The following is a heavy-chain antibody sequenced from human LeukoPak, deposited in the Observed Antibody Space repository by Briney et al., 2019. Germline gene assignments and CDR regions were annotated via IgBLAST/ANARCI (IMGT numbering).Heavy chain of an antibody. D-gene: IGHD3-9*01. Sequence: PGGSLRLSCAASGFTFSSYGMSWVRQAPGKGLEWVSGISTSVGRTFYADSVKGRFTISRDNAKNSPYLQMNSLRAEDTAVYYCARQRGDILTGYYMPRGFDYWGQGTLVTVSS. CDR1: GFTFSSYG. CDR3: ARQRGDILTGYYMPRGFDY. J-gene: IGHJ4*02. CDR2: ISTSVGRT. V-gene: IGHV3-23*01.